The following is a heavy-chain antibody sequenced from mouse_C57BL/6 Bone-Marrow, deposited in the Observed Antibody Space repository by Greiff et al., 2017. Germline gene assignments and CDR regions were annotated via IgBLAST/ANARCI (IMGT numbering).Heavy chain of an antibody. Sequence: QVQLQPSGPELVKPGASVKISCKASGYAFSSPWMNWVKQRPGKGLVWIGRIYPGDGDTNYNGKFKGKATLTADKSSSTAYMQLSSLTSEDSAVYFCARGYSNSYYYAMDYGGQGTSVTVSS. CDR2: IYPGDGDT. D-gene: IGHD2-5*01. V-gene: IGHV1-82*01. CDR1: GYAFSSPW. J-gene: IGHJ4*01. CDR3: ARGYSNSYYYAMDY.